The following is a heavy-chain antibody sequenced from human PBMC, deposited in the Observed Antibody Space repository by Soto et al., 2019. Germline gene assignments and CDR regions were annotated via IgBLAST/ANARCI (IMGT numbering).Heavy chain of an antibody. CDR2: INHSGST. CDR3: ARADRTLVTSYSLDV. V-gene: IGHV4-34*01. J-gene: IGHJ6*02. D-gene: IGHD2-21*02. CDR1: GGSFSGYY. Sequence: SETLSLTCAVYGGSFSGYYWSWIRQPPGKGLEWIGEINHSGSTNYNPSLKSRVTISLDTSKNHFSPKLSSVTDADTAAYYCARADRTLVTSYSLDVRGQGTTVTVSS.